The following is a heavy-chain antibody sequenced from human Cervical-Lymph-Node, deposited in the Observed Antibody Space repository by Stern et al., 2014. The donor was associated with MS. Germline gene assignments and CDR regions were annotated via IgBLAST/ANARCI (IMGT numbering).Heavy chain of an antibody. D-gene: IGHD6-19*01. CDR3: VRPAGWYEDGASAEYFQH. J-gene: IGHJ1*01. V-gene: IGHV5-51*01. CDR2: IFPGDSDT. CDR1: GYSFSNHW. Sequence: EVHLVESGAEVKKPGESLKISCKGSGYSFSNHWIGWVRQMPGKGLEWMGIIFPGDSDTRYSPSFQGQVTISADKSITTAYLQWSSLRASDTAMYYCVRPAGWYEDGASAEYFQHWGQGTLVTVSS.